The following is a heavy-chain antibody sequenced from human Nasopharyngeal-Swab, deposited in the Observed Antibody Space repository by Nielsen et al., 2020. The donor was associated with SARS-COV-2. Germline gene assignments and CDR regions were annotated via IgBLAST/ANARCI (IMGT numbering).Heavy chain of an antibody. CDR3: ARTLGRNYEERDAFDI. J-gene: IGHJ3*02. CDR2: IDWDDDK. CDR1: GFSLSTSGMC. Sequence: SGPTLVKPTQTLTLTCTFSGFSLSTSGMCVSWIRQPPGKALEWLARIDWDDDKYYSTSPKTRLTISKDTSKNQVVLTMTNMDPVDTATYYCARTLGRNYEERDAFDIWGQGTMVTVSS. V-gene: IGHV2-70*11. D-gene: IGHD1-7*01.